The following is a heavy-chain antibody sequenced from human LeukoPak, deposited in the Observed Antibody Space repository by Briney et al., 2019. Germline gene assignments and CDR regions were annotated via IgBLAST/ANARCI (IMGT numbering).Heavy chain of an antibody. CDR2: IYYSGST. CDR1: GDSISSYY. D-gene: IGHD4-17*01. Sequence: SETLSLACTVSGDSISSYYWSWIRQPPGKGLEWIEYIYYSGSTNYNPSLKSRVTISVDTSKNQFSLKLSSVTAADTAVYYCARVDYGDYYYYGMDVWGQGATVTVSS. V-gene: IGHV4-59*08. CDR3: ARVDYGDYYYYGMDV. J-gene: IGHJ6*02.